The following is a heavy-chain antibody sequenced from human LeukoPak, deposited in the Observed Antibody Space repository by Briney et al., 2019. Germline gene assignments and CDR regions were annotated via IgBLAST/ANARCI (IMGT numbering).Heavy chain of an antibody. Sequence: SETLSLTCTVSGGSISSYYWSRIRQPAGKGLEWIGRIYTSGSTNYNPSLKSRVTMSVDTSKNQFSLKLSSVTAADTAVYYCARDRRTYYYDSSGDAFDIWGQGTMVTVSS. CDR2: IYTSGST. CDR3: ARDRRTYYYDSSGDAFDI. J-gene: IGHJ3*02. V-gene: IGHV4-4*07. CDR1: GGSISSYY. D-gene: IGHD3-22*01.